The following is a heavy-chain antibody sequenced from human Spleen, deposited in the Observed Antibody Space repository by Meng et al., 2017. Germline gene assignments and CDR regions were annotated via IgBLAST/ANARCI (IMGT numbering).Heavy chain of an antibody. Sequence: QVQLVQSGAEVKKPGASVKVSCKASGYTFTNYDINWVRQATGQGLEWMGRISDDNGDTSHAPKFQGRVTVSADRPTATAYMELRSLRSDDTAVYYCARGTPGRSYSDYWGQGTLVTVSS. D-gene: IGHD3-10*01. J-gene: IGHJ4*02. V-gene: IGHV1-18*01. CDR2: ISDDNGDT. CDR1: GYTFTNYD. CDR3: ARGTPGRSYSDY.